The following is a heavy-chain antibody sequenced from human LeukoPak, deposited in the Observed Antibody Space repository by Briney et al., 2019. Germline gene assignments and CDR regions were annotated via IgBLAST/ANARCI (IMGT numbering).Heavy chain of an antibody. Sequence: ETLSLTCAVYGGSFSGYYWSWIRQPPGKGLEWIGEINHSGSTNYNPSLKSRVTISVDTSKNQFSLKLCSVTAADTAVYYCASLSVDTAMVNWFDPRRQGTLVTVSS. CDR2: INHSGST. CDR1: GGSFSGYY. D-gene: IGHD5-18*01. CDR3: ASLSVDTAMVNWFDP. V-gene: IGHV4-34*01. J-gene: IGHJ5*02.